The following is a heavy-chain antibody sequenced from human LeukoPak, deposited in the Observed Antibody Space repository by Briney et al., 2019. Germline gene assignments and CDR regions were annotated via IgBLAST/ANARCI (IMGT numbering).Heavy chain of an antibody. CDR1: GFTFSSYS. V-gene: IGHV3-21*01. CDR2: ISSSSSYI. CDR3: ARFHSYYYYYMDV. Sequence: SGGSLRLSCAASGFTFSSYSMNWVRQAPGKGLEWVSSISSSSSYIYYADSVKGRFTISRDNAKNSLYLQMNSLRAEDTAVYYCARFHSYYYYYMDVWGKGTTVTVSS. J-gene: IGHJ6*03.